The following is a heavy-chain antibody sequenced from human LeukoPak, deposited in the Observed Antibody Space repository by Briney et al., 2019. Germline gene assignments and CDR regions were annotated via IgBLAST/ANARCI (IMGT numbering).Heavy chain of an antibody. D-gene: IGHD6-19*01. CDR2: ITSTSSYI. Sequence: GGSLRLSCAASGFTFSYYNMNWVRQAPGKGLEWVSSITSTSSYIYYADSVKGRFTISRDNAKNSLYLQMNSLRAEDTAVYYCARERDSSGWYVRGLPYYYGMDVWGQGTTVTVSS. CDR3: ARERDSSGWYVRGLPYYYGMDV. CDR1: GFTFSYYN. J-gene: IGHJ6*02. V-gene: IGHV3-21*04.